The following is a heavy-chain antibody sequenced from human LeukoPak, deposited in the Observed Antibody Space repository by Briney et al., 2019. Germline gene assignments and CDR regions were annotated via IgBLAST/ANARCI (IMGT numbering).Heavy chain of an antibody. D-gene: IGHD6-19*01. CDR3: ARDAYSSGLYYFDY. J-gene: IGHJ4*02. CDR2: ISYDGSNK. CDR1: GFTFSSYG. V-gene: IGHV3-30*03. Sequence: GGSLRLSCAASGFTFSSYGMHWVRQAPGKGLEWVAVISYDGSNKYYADSVRGRFTISRDNAKNSLYLQMNSLRAEDTAVYYCARDAYSSGLYYFDYWGQGTLVTVSS.